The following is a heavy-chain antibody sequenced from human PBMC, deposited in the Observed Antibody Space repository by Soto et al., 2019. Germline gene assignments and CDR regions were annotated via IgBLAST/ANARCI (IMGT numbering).Heavy chain of an antibody. CDR2: ISSRSYTI. V-gene: IGHV3-48*02. Sequence: ESGGGLVQPGGSLRLSCAASGFSFSTYSMNWVRQAPGKGLEWVSYISSRSYTIYYVDSVKGRFTISRDNAKNSLYLQMNSLRDEDTAVYYCARVGSSSDNGMDVWGQGTTVTVSS. CDR3: ARVGSSSDNGMDV. CDR1: GFSFSTYS. D-gene: IGHD6-6*01. J-gene: IGHJ6*02.